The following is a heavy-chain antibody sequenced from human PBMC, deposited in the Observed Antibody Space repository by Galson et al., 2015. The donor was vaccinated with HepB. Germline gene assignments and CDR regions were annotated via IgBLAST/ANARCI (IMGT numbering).Heavy chain of an antibody. CDR2: LRYDGSSK. CDR1: GFTFSNYG. Sequence: SLRLSCAASGFTFSNYGMHWVRQAPGKGLEWVAFLRYDGSSKYYADSVKGRFTISRDNSKNTLYLQMTSLRAEDTAVFYCAKDIEDDSSSYNFWFYYYGMDVWGQGTTVIVSS. V-gene: IGHV3-30*02. CDR3: AKDIEDDSSSYNFWFYYYGMDV. J-gene: IGHJ6*02. D-gene: IGHD3/OR15-3a*01.